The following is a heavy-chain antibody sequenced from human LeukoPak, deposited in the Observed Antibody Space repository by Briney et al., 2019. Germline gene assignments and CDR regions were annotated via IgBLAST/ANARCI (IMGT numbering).Heavy chain of an antibody. CDR3: AARKVRGVWFYLDY. Sequence: GGSLRLSCAASGFTFSAYAMAWVRQAPGKGLEWVSTIYDDNTYYADSVKGRFAISTDNSKNTLYLQMNSLRVEDTAVYFCAARKVRGVWFYLDYWGQGTLVTVSS. J-gene: IGHJ4*02. D-gene: IGHD3-10*01. V-gene: IGHV3-23*01. CDR2: IYDDNT. CDR1: GFTFSAYA.